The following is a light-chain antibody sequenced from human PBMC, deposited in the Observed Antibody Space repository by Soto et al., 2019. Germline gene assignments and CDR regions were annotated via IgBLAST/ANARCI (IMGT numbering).Light chain of an antibody. CDR2: GAS. CDR3: QQYGSSPLT. V-gene: IGKV3-20*01. J-gene: IGKJ4*01. Sequence: EIVSTQSPGTLSLSPGERATLSCSASQSVSSSYLAWYQQKPGQAPRLLIYGASSRDTGIPDMFSGSGSGTDFTLTISRLEPEDFAVYYCQQYGSSPLTFGGGTKVDIK. CDR1: QSVSSSY.